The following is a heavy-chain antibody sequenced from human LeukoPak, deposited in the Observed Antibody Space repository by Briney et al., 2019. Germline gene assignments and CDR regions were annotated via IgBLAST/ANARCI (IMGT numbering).Heavy chain of an antibody. J-gene: IGHJ4*02. D-gene: IGHD4-17*01. Sequence: GSLSLSCAASGFTFISYAMSWVRQAPGKGLEWVSTITGSGGFTYYADSVKGRFTISRDNSKNTLYLQMNSLRAEDTAVYYCAKSRDYEDFDYWGQGTLVTVSS. CDR2: ITGSGGFT. V-gene: IGHV3-23*01. CDR1: GFTFISYA. CDR3: AKSRDYEDFDY.